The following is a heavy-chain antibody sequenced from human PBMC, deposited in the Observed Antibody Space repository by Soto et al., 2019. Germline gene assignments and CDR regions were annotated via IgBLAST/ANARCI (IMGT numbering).Heavy chain of an antibody. D-gene: IGHD2-8*02. CDR2: INHSGST. CDR1: GGALSSYY. Sequence: PSETPSLTCTVSGGALSSYYWGLIRKPTGPGLEWIGEINHSGSTNYNPSLKSRVTISVDTSKNQFSLKLTSVTAADTAVYYCARDKITGLFDYWGQGTLVTVSS. CDR3: ARDKITGLFDY. J-gene: IGHJ4*02. V-gene: IGHV4-34*01.